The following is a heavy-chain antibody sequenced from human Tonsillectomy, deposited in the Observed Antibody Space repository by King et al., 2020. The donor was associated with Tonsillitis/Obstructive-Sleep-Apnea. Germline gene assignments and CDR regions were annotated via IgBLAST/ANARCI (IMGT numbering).Heavy chain of an antibody. D-gene: IGHD1-1*01. CDR1: GFTFSSYT. CDR3: ARGWKSVVWYFDY. CDR2: ISYDESNK. V-gene: IGHV3-30*04. J-gene: IGHJ4*02. Sequence: VQLVESGGGVVQPGRSLRLSCAASGFTFSSYTMHWVRQAPGKGLEWVAVISYDESNKYYADSVKGRFTISRDNSKNTLYLQMNSLRAEDTAVYYCARGWKSVVWYFDYWGQGTLVTVSS.